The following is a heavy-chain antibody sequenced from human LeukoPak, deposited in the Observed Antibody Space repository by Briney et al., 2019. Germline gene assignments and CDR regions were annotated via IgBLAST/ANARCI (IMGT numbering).Heavy chain of an antibody. D-gene: IGHD3-9*01. CDR2: IYHSGST. CDR1: GGSISSGDYY. J-gene: IGHJ5*02. V-gene: IGHV4-30-4*08. Sequence: SETLSLTCTVSGGSISSGDYYWSWIRQPPGKGLEWIGYIYHSGSTYYNPSLKSRVTISVDTSKNQFSLKLSSVTAADTAVYYCARGGLGGYFDWSDTDTWGQGTLVTVSS. CDR3: ARGGLGGYFDWSDTDT.